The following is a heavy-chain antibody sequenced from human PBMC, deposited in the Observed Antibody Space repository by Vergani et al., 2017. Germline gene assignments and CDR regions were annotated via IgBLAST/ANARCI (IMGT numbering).Heavy chain of an antibody. Sequence: EVQLLESGGGLVQPGGSLRLSCAASGFTFSSYAMSWVRQAPGKGLEWVSAISGSGGSTYYADSVKGRFTISRDNSKNTLYLQMNSLRAEDTAVYYCAKVPYDSSGSLDAFDIWGQGTMVTVSS. CDR1: GFTFSSYA. V-gene: IGHV3-23*01. CDR3: AKVPYDSSGSLDAFDI. J-gene: IGHJ3*02. CDR2: ISGSGGST. D-gene: IGHD3-22*01.